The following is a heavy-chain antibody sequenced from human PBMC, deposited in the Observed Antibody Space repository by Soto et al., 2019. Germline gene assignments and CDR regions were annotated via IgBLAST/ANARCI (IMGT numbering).Heavy chain of an antibody. Sequence: SETLSLTYTVSGGSISSGGYYWTWIRQHPGKGLEWIGYIYSSGSTYYNPSLKSRVTISIDTSKNQFSLKLSSVTAADAAVYYCARGTNWNYGLWGQGALVTVSS. CDR3: ARGTNWNYGL. D-gene: IGHD1-7*01. J-gene: IGHJ4*02. CDR1: GGSISSGGYY. V-gene: IGHV4-31*03. CDR2: IYSSGST.